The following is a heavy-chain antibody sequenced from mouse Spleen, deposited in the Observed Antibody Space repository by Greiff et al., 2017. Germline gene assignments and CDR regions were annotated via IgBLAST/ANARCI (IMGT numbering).Heavy chain of an antibody. D-gene: IGHD2-14*01. CDR3: ARKENYRYDVRGVY. V-gene: IGHV1-81*01. CDR1: GYTFTSYG. CDR2: IYPRSGNT. J-gene: IGHJ2*01. Sequence: QVQLQQSGAELARPGASVKLSCKASGYTFTSYGISWVKQRTGQGLEWIGEIYPRSGNTYYNEKFKGKATLTADKSSSTAYMELRSLTSEDSAVYFCARKENYRYDVRGVYWGQGTTLTGSS.